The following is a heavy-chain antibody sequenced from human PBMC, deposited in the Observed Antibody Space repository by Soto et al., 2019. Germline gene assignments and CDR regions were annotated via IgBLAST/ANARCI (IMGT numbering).Heavy chain of an antibody. CDR2: MNPINGAT. CDR3: GRGPSPRAPAGGTPYYFAMDV. D-gene: IGHD6-13*01. J-gene: IGHJ6*02. CDR1: GYDFTPYD. V-gene: IGHV1-8*02. Sequence: QVQLVQSGAEAKQSGASVKVSCKASGYDFTPYDINWVRQASGQGLEWMGWMNPINGATGTARRFQGRVFLSRNTATSKAYVELTSLRADDTAVYYCGRGPSPRAPAGGTPYYFAMDVWGQGTTVTVSS.